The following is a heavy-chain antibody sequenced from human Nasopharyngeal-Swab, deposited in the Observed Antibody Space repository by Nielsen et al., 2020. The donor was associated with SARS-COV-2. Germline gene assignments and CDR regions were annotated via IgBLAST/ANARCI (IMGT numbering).Heavy chain of an antibody. V-gene: IGHV3-33*01. CDR2: IWFNGRNK. J-gene: IGHJ4*02. D-gene: IGHD3-22*01. CDR3: ARDLDYYDNSGYPFDY. CDR1: GFTFSSYG. Sequence: GGSLRLSCTASGFTFSSYGTHWVRQAPGKGLEWVAVIWFNGRNKYYADSVKGRFTISRDNSKNTLHLQMNSLRGEDTAVYYCARDLDYYDNSGYPFDYWGQGTLVTVSS.